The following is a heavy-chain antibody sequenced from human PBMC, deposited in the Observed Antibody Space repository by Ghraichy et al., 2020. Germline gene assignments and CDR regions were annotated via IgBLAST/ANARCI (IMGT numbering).Heavy chain of an antibody. CDR3: AKLYSSGWSFWHFGL. J-gene: IGHJ2*01. Sequence: GGSLRLSCAASGFTFSSYAMSWVRQAPGKGLEWVSALSGRGGDTYYADSVKGRFTISRDNSKNTLFLQMNSLRAEDTAVYYCAKLYSSGWSFWHFGLWGRGTLVTVSS. D-gene: IGHD6-19*01. V-gene: IGHV3-23*01. CDR2: LSGRGGDT. CDR1: GFTFSSYA.